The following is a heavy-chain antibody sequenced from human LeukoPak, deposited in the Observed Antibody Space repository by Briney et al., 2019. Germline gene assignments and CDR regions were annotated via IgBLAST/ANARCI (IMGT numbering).Heavy chain of an antibody. CDR1: GGSFSGYY. D-gene: IGHD3-22*01. CDR2: INHSGST. CDR3: ASARDYDSSGYYG. V-gene: IGHV4-34*01. J-gene: IGHJ4*02. Sequence: PSETLSLTCAVYGGSFSGYYWSWIRQPPGKGLEWIGEINHSGSTNYNPSLKSRVTISVDTSKNQFSLKLSSVTAADTAVYYCASARDYDSSGYYGWGQGTLATVSS.